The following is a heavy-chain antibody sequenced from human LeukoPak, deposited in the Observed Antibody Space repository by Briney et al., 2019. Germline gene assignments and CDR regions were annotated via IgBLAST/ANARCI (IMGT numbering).Heavy chain of an antibody. D-gene: IGHD3-22*01. V-gene: IGHV1-8*03. J-gene: IGHJ4*02. Sequence: GASVKVSCKASGYTFTSYDINWVRQATGQGLEWMGWMNPNSGNTGYAQKFQGRVTITRNTSISTAYMELSSLRSEDTAVYYCARVPVTLIVVGSSLYFDYWGQGTLVTVSS. CDR3: ARVPVTLIVVGSSLYFDY. CDR1: GYTFTSYD. CDR2: MNPNSGNT.